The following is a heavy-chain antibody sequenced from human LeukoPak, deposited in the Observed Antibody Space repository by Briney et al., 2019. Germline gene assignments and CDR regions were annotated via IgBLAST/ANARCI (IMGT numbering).Heavy chain of an antibody. J-gene: IGHJ4*02. D-gene: IGHD5-18*01. V-gene: IGHV3-23*05. CDR1: GFTFSNYG. CDR2: TDTSGVIT. CDR3: AKGDTGVIRRYYLDS. Sequence: GVSLRLSCAASGFTFSNYGMNWVRQAPGKGLEWVSVTDTSGVITYYTDSVKGRFTISRDHSKNTLNLQMDSLRVEDTAVYYCAKGDTGVIRRYYLDSWGQGTLVTVSS.